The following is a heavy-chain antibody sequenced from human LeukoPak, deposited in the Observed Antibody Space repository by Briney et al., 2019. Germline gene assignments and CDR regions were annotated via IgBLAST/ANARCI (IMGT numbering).Heavy chain of an antibody. CDR3: ARAGPRVVAATRLYAFDI. Sequence: GGSLRLSCAASQFTFINYSMNWVRQAPGKGLEWVSSISSGSSYIYYADSVEGRFTISRDNAKNSLYLQMNSLRAEDMAVYYCARAGPRVVAATRLYAFDIWGQGTMVTVSS. CDR2: ISSGSSYI. D-gene: IGHD2-15*01. CDR1: QFTFINYS. V-gene: IGHV3-21*01. J-gene: IGHJ3*02.